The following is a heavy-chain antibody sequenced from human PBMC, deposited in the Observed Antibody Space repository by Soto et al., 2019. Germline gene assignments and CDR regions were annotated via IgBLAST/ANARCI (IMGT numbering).Heavy chain of an antibody. CDR1: GYTFTTHG. J-gene: IGHJ5*02. CDR2: VAGDNGNR. CDR3: ARDLVYCRGGTCSREWFDP. Sequence: QVQLVQSGAEVKKPGASVKVSCKASGYTFTTHGISWVRQAPGQGLEWMGWVAGDNGNRNYAQSLQGRVTMTTDTSTNTADMELRRRRSDATAVYYCARDLVYCRGGTCSREWFDPWGQGNRVTVSS. D-gene: IGHD2-15*01. V-gene: IGHV1-18*01.